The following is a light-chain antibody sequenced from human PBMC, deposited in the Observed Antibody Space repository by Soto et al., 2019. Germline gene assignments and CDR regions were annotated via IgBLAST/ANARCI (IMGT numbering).Light chain of an antibody. CDR1: ESVGSN. CDR3: QKFNKWPWT. V-gene: IGKV3-15*01. Sequence: EIVMTQSPVTLSVSPGERATLSCRASESVGSNLAWYQQKPGQPPRLLIYDASMRETGVPPRFSGSGSGTEFTLTNSNLQSEDFAIYFCQKFNKWPWTFGQGTKVDIK. J-gene: IGKJ1*01. CDR2: DAS.